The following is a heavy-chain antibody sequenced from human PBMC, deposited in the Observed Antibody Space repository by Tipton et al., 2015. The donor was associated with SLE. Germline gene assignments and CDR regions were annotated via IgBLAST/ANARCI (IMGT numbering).Heavy chain of an antibody. V-gene: IGHV1-2*06. CDR2: INPNNGGT. CDR1: GYTFTSYS. D-gene: IGHD3-10*01. Sequence: QLVQSGAEVKRPGASVKVSCKASGYTFTSYSIHWVRQAPGQELEWMGRINPNNGGTNFAQKFQGRVTMTSVTSISTAYMELSSLGSDDTAVYYCPKIPLQYYDSRGYYGDGNDYWGQGTLVTVSS. J-gene: IGHJ4*02. CDR3: PKIPLQYYDSRGYYGDGNDY.